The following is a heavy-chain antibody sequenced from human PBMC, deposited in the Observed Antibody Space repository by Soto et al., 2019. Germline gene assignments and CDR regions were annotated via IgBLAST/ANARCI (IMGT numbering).Heavy chain of an antibody. Sequence: QLQLQESDPGLVKPSETLSLTCSVSGVSTSNHYWTWIRKPPGQGPEWIGCIYYRGTTNYNASFNSRVTISVDTSNNQFSLKLTSVTTADTAVYYCARGGGSPYHDHEFDYWGQGILVTVSS. CDR2: IYYRGTT. CDR1: GVSTSNHY. CDR3: ARGGGSPYHDHEFDY. V-gene: IGHV4-59*11. D-gene: IGHD2-2*01. J-gene: IGHJ4*02.